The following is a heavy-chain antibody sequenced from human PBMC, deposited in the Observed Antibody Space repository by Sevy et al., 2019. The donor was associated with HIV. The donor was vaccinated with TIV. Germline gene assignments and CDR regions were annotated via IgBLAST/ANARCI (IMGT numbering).Heavy chain of an antibody. Sequence: GGSLRLSCAASGFTFSSYAMHWVRQAPGKGLEWVAVISYDGSNKYYADSVKGRFTISRDNSKNTLYLQMNSLRAEDTAVYYCARGVPLVVVTAIDYWGQGTLVTVSS. CDR1: GFTFSSYA. CDR2: ISYDGSNK. CDR3: ARGVPLVVVTAIDY. V-gene: IGHV3-30-3*01. J-gene: IGHJ4*02. D-gene: IGHD2-21*02.